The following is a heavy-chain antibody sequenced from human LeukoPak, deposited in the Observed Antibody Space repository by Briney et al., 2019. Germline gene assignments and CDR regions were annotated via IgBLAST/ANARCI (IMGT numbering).Heavy chain of an antibody. Sequence: ASVKVSCKASGYTFTSYYMHWVRQAPGQGLEWMGIINPSGGSTSYAQKFQGRVTMTRDTSTSTVYMELSSLRSEDTAVYYCARDIVVVVAATGSTTLYAFDIWGQGTMVTASS. D-gene: IGHD2-15*01. CDR3: ARDIVVVVAATGSTTLYAFDI. J-gene: IGHJ3*02. CDR2: INPSGGST. CDR1: GYTFTSYY. V-gene: IGHV1-46*01.